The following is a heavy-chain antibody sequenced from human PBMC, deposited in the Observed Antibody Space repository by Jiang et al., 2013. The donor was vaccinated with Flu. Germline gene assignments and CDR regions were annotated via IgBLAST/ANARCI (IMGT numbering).Heavy chain of an antibody. CDR3: ARPGPGVVVVAATLDYYYYGMDV. J-gene: IGHJ6*02. D-gene: IGHD2-15*01. Sequence: GQGLEWMGWINTNTGNPTYAQGFTGRFVFSLDTSVSTAYLQISSLKAEDTAVYYCARPGPGVVVVAATLDYYYYGMDVWGQGTTVTVSS. V-gene: IGHV7-4-1*02. CDR2: INTNTGNP.